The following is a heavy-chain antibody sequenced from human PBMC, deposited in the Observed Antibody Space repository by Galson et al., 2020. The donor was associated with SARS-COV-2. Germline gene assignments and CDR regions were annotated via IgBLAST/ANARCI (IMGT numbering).Heavy chain of an antibody. CDR2: MNPNSGNT. CDR1: GSTFTSYD. CDR3: ARAPPQPISNYDYYIDV. V-gene: IGHV1-8*01. J-gene: IGHJ6*03. D-gene: IGHD3-3*01. Sequence: ASVKVSCKASGSTFTSYDINWVRQATGQGLEWLGWMNPNSGNTGYAQKFQGRVTMTRDTSISTAYMALSSLRSEDTAVYYCARAPPQPISNYDYYIDVWGKGTTGTVAS.